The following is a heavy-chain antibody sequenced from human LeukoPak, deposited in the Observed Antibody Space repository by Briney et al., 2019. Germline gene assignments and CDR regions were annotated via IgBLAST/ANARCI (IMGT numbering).Heavy chain of an antibody. J-gene: IGHJ4*02. CDR2: ISSSSSTI. CDR1: GFIFSTYW. D-gene: IGHD3-22*01. V-gene: IGHV3-48*02. CDR3: AREYYYDSSGERYFDY. Sequence: PGGSLRLSCAASGFIFSTYWMNWVRQAPGKGLEWVSYISSSSSTIYYADSVKGRFTISRDNAKNSLYLQMNSLRDEDTAVYYCAREYYYDSSGERYFDYWGQGTLVTVSS.